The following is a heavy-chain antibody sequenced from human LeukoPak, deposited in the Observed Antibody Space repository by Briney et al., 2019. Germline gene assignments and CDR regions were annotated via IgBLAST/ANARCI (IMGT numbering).Heavy chain of an antibody. V-gene: IGHV3-7*05. J-gene: IGHJ3*02. CDR2: IKQDGSEK. CDR1: GFTFSSYW. D-gene: IGHD3-16*01. Sequence: GGSLRLSCAASGFTFSSYWMSWVRQAPGKGLEWVANIKQDGSEKYYVDSVKGRFTISRDNAKNSLYLQMNSLRAEDTAVYYCARACLPRGPDAFDIWGQGTMVTVSS. CDR3: ARACLPRGPDAFDI.